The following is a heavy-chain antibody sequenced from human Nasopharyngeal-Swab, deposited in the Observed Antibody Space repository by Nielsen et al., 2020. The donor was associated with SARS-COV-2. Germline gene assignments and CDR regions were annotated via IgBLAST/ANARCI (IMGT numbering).Heavy chain of an antibody. V-gene: IGHV6-1*01. J-gene: IGHJ4*02. Sequence: CIRQLLSTGLEWLGRTYYRSKWYNDYAVSVKSRITINPDTSKNQFSLQLNSVTPEDTAVYYCAKGVVVVAGYYFDYWGQGTLVTVSS. D-gene: IGHD2-15*01. CDR3: AKGVVVVAGYYFDY. CDR2: TYYRSKWYN.